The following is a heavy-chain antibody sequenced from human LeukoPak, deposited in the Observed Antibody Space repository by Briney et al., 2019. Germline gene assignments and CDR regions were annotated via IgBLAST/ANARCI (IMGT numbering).Heavy chain of an antibody. CDR2: ISSSGNTM. V-gene: IGHV3-11*04. J-gene: IGHJ6*03. CDR1: GFTFSDYY. Sequence: PGGSLRLSCAASGFTFSDYYMSWIRQAPGKGLEWVSYISSSGNTMYYADSVKGRFTISRDNAKNSLYLQMNSLRADDTAVYYCARFAAGGSYYYYMDVWGKGTTVTVSS. CDR3: ARFAAGGSYYYYMDV. D-gene: IGHD6-25*01.